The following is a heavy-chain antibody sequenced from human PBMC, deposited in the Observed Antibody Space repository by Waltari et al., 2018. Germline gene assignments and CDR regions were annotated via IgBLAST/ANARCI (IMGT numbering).Heavy chain of an antibody. D-gene: IGHD3-10*01. Sequence: QVQLQESGPRLVKPSETLSLTCTVSGGSINEYYWSWIRQPPGKGLEWIGCIYSSGTTNYNPALKSRVTISVDTSKNHFSLNLSSATAAETAVYYCARDRGIIFDSFDIWGQGTMVTVSS. J-gene: IGHJ3*02. CDR2: IYSSGTT. CDR1: GGSINEYY. V-gene: IGHV4-59*01. CDR3: ARDRGIIFDSFDI.